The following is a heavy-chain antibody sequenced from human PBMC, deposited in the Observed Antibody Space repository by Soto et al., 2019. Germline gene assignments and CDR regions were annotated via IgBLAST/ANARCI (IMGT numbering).Heavy chain of an antibody. J-gene: IGHJ4*02. V-gene: IGHV3-21*01. CDR3: ASRRLGYCTGGTCPEF. D-gene: IGHD2-15*01. CDR1: GFTFSSFN. CDR2: ISITGNYK. Sequence: EVQLVESGGGLVKPGGSLRLSCAASGFTFSSFNMDWVRQAPGKGLEWVSSISITGNYKYYADSLKGRFTISRDNAQNLLSRQTDSLRPEDTAVYYCASRRLGYCTGGTCPEFWGQGTLVTVTS.